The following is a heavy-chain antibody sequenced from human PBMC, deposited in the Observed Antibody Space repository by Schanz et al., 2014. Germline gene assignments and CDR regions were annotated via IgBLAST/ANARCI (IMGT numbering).Heavy chain of an antibody. Sequence: QVQLVHSGAEVKKPGSSVKVSCKASGGTFSTYTISWVRQAPGQGLEWMGRIIPILGIANYAQKFQGRVTITADKSTFTAYMDVSSLRSEDTAVYYCARDQSPYTNSSDVRYFDYWGQGSLVTVSS. D-gene: IGHD6-6*01. CDR1: GGTFSTYT. J-gene: IGHJ4*02. CDR2: IIPILGIA. CDR3: ARDQSPYTNSSDVRYFDY. V-gene: IGHV1-69*04.